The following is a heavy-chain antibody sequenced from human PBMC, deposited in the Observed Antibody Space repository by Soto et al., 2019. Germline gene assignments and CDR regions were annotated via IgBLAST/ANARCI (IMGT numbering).Heavy chain of an antibody. V-gene: IGHV4-39*01. CDR2: IYYSGST. CDR1: GGSIISSSYY. J-gene: IGHJ4*02. D-gene: IGHD4-17*01. CDR3: ARHEVLAYGDYVSLFDY. Sequence: SETLSLTCSVSGGSIISSSYYWGWIRQPPGKGLEWFGSIYYSGSTYYNPSLKSRVTISVDTSENQFSLKLGSVTAADTAVYYCARHEVLAYGDYVSLFDYWGQGTLVTVSS.